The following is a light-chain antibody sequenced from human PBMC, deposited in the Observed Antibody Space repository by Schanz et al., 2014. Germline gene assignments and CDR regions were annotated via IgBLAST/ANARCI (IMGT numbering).Light chain of an antibody. J-gene: IGKJ4*01. CDR2: DAS. Sequence: EIVLTQSPGTLSLSPGERATLSCRASQSVSSSYLAWYQQKPGQAPRLLIYDASTRATGIPARFSGSGSGTDFTLTISRLEPEDFAVYYCQQYGSSPPLTFGGGTKVEIK. V-gene: IGKV3-20*01. CDR1: QSVSSSY. CDR3: QQYGSSPPLT.